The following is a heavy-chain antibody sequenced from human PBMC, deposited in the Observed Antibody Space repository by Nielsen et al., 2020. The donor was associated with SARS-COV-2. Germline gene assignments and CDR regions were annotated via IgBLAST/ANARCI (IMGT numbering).Heavy chain of an antibody. J-gene: IGHJ5*02. V-gene: IGHV3-11*06. CDR3: ARLPGYCSGGSCYLNGWFDP. Sequence: RQAPGKGLEWVSYISSSSSYTNYADSVKGRFTISRDNAKNSLYLQMNSLRDEDTTVYYCARLPGYCSGGSCYLNGWFDPWGQGTLVTVSS. CDR2: ISSSSSYT. D-gene: IGHD2-15*01.